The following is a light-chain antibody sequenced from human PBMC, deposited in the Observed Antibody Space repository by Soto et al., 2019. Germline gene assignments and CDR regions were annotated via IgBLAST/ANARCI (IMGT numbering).Light chain of an antibody. CDR1: QNVDDR. J-gene: IGKJ2*01. V-gene: IGKV3-15*01. Sequence: EIVLTQSPGTVSVSPGESVTLSCRASQNVDDRLAWYQQTPGQPPRLLIYAASTRDTGIPARFSGSGSGTEFTLTISSLQYEDLGVYYCQQYKNWPPHAFGQGAKLESK. CDR2: AAS. CDR3: QQYKNWPPHA.